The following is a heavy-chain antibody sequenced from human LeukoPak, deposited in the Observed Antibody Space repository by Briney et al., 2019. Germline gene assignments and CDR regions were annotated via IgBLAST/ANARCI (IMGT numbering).Heavy chain of an antibody. CDR1: GGSISSSSYY. CDR3: ARFEGYWRNWFDP. J-gene: IGHJ5*02. CDR2: IYYSGST. D-gene: IGHD2-8*02. V-gene: IGHV4-39*01. Sequence: PSETLSLTCTVSGGSISSSSYYWGWIRQPPGKGLEWIGSIYYSGSTYYNPSLKSRFTISVDTSKNQFSLKLSSVTAADTAVYYCARFEGYWRNWFDPWGQGTLVTASS.